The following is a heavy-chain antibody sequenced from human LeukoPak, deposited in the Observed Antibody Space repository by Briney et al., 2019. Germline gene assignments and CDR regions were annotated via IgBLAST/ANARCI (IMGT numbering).Heavy chain of an antibody. CDR3: ARGRIVGAANWYFDL. CDR2: IYTSGST. CDR1: GGSISSGSYY. J-gene: IGHJ2*01. D-gene: IGHD1-26*01. Sequence: SETLSLTCTVSGGSISSGSYYWSWIRQPAGKGLEWIGRIYTSGSTNYNPSLKSRVTISVDTSKNQFSLKLSSVTAADTAVYYCARGRIVGAANWYFDLWGRGTLVTVSS. V-gene: IGHV4-61*02.